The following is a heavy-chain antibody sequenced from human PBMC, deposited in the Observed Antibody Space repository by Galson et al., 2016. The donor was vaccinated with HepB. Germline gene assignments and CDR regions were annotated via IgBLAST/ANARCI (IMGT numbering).Heavy chain of an antibody. D-gene: IGHD3-9*01. V-gene: IGHV3-30*18. Sequence: SLRLSCAASGFTFSHYGMHWVRQAPGKGLEWVAFISYDGSNKYYADSVKGRFTISRDNSKNTLYLQMNSLRAEDTALYYCAKDVLIRYFDWQGGMDVWGQGTTVTVSS. J-gene: IGHJ6*02. CDR3: AKDVLIRYFDWQGGMDV. CDR2: ISYDGSNK. CDR1: GFTFSHYG.